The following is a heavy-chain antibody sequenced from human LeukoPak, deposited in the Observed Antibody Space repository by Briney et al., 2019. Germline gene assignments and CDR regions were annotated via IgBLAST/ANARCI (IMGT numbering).Heavy chain of an antibody. V-gene: IGHV3-23*01. CDR1: GFTFTSYA. Sequence: GGSLRLSCAASGFTFTSYAMSWVRQAPGKGLEWVSAISGSGGSTYYADSVKGRFTISRDNSKNTLYLQMNSLRAEDTAVYYCAKELYRFLEWLPPLEDYYGMDVWGQGTTVTVSS. D-gene: IGHD3-3*01. CDR2: ISGSGGST. CDR3: AKELYRFLEWLPPLEDYYGMDV. J-gene: IGHJ6*02.